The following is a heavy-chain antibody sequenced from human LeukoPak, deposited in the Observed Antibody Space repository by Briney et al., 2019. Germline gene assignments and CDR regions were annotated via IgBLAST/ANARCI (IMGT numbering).Heavy chain of an antibody. D-gene: IGHD5-12*01. CDR3: AARVATYAFDI. Sequence: ASGKVSCKVSGYTLTELSMHWVRQAPGKGLEWMGGFDPEDGETIYAQKFQGRVTMTEDTSTDTAYMELRNLRSEDTAIYYCAARVATYAFDIWGQGTMVTVSS. V-gene: IGHV1-24*01. CDR1: GYTLTELS. CDR2: FDPEDGET. J-gene: IGHJ3*02.